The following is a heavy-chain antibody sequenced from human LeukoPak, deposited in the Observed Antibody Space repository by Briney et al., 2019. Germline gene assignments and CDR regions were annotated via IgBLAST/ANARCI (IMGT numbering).Heavy chain of an antibody. D-gene: IGHD3-10*02. CDR3: AELGITMIGGV. CDR1: GFIFDDCG. V-gene: IGHV3-20*04. J-gene: IGHJ6*04. Sequence: GGSLRLSCEGSGFIFDDCGMTWVRDAPGKGLEWVSGISWNCGSTVYTDSAKGRFTISRDNAKNSLYLQMTSLRAEDTAVYYCAELGITMIGGVWGKGTTVTISS. CDR2: ISWNCGST.